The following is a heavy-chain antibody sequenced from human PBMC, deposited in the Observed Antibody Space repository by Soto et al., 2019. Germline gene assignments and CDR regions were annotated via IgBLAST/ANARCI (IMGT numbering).Heavy chain of an antibody. D-gene: IGHD2-15*01. V-gene: IGHV1-69*01. J-gene: IGHJ5*01. CDR2: IVPLFQSA. CDR3: ARAVADVLVAAARGNWFDS. CDR1: GGTFTNFA. Sequence: QVQLVQSGTEVKKPGSSVKVSCTASGGTFTNFAIRWLRQAPGQGLEWMGGIVPLFQSANYAQKFQDRLTITADESTSTVYLQLSSLRSDDTAVYYCARAVADVLVAAARGNWFDSWGQGTLVTVSS.